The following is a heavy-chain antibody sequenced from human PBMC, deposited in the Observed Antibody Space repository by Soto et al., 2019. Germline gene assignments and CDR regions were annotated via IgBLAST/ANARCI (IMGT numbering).Heavy chain of an antibody. J-gene: IGHJ4*02. CDR1: GFSLTTSGVG. Sequence: QITLKESGPTLVKPTQTLTLTCTFSGFSLTTSGVGVGWIRQPPGKALDWLVFIFWDDDKRYSPSLKTRVTITKDTSKNQVVLTMTNMDSVDTATYYCARLPSDYGGSPIDYWGQGTLVTVSS. V-gene: IGHV2-5*02. CDR3: ARLPSDYGGSPIDY. CDR2: IFWDDDK. D-gene: IGHD4-17*01.